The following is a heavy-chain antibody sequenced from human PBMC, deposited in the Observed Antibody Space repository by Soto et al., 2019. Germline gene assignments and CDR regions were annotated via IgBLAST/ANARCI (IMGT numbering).Heavy chain of an antibody. D-gene: IGHD3-9*01. CDR1: GYTFTSYS. CDR3: ATVNGRYFDWFPNWFDP. V-gene: IGHV1-18*01. Sequence: ASVKVSCRASGYTFTSYSISLVRQAPGQGLEWMGWISAYNGNTNYAQKLQGRVTMTTDTSTSTAYMEVRSLRSDDTAVYYCATVNGRYFDWFPNWFDPWGQGTLVTVSS. J-gene: IGHJ5*02. CDR2: ISAYNGNT.